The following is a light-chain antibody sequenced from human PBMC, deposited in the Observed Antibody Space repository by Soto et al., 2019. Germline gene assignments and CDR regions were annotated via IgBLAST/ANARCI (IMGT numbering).Light chain of an antibody. Sequence: EIVMTQSPATLSVSPGERATLSCRASQSFSSNLAWYQQKPGQAPRLLIYGASTRATGVPARFSGSGSGTEFTHTISSLQSEDFAVYYCQQYNNWPRTFGQGTRLEIK. CDR3: QQYNNWPRT. J-gene: IGKJ5*01. V-gene: IGKV3-15*01. CDR2: GAS. CDR1: QSFSSN.